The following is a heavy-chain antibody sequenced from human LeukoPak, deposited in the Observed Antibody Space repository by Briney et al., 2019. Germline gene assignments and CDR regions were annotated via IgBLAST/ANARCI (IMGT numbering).Heavy chain of an antibody. Sequence: SETLSLTCTVSGYSISSGYYWGWIRQPPGKGLEWIGSIYHSGSTYYNPPLKSRVTISVDTSKNQFSLKLSSVTAADTAVYYCARGEYYFDYWGQGTLVTVSS. J-gene: IGHJ4*02. V-gene: IGHV4-38-2*02. CDR1: GYSISSGYY. CDR2: IYHSGST. CDR3: ARGEYYFDY.